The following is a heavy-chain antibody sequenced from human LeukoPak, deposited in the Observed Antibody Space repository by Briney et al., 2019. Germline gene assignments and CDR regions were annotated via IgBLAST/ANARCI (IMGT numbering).Heavy chain of an antibody. D-gene: IGHD3-10*01. CDR3: AKDIPPLRWFGESVY. CDR1: GFTFSSYA. CDR2: ISGSGGST. J-gene: IGHJ4*02. V-gene: IGHV3-23*01. Sequence: GGSLRLSCAASGFTFSSYAMSWVRQAPGKGLEWVSAISGSGGSTYYADSVMGRFTISRDNSKNTLYLQMNSLRAEDTAVYYCAKDIPPLRWFGESVYWGQGTLVTVSS.